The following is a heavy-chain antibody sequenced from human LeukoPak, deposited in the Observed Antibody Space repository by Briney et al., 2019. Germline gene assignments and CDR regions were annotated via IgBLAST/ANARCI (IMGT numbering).Heavy chain of an antibody. Sequence: GGSLRLSCAASGFTFSSYAMTWVRQAPGKGLEWVAVIWYDGSNKYYADSVKGRFTISRDNSKNTLYLQMNSLRAEDTAVYYCARDLFYRAVAGLLDYWGQGTLVTVSS. CDR3: ARDLFYRAVAGLLDY. CDR1: GFTFSSYA. CDR2: IWYDGSNK. D-gene: IGHD6-19*01. V-gene: IGHV3-33*08. J-gene: IGHJ4*02.